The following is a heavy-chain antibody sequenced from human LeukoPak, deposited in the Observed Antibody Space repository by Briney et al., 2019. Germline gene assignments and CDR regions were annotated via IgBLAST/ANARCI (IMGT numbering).Heavy chain of an antibody. CDR1: GYTFTDYY. CDR2: VNPNTGGT. V-gene: IGHV1-2*02. D-gene: IGHD2-15*01. Sequence: ALVKVSCKASGYTFTDYYLHWVRQPPGQGLEWMGGVNPNTGGTNHVMKFQGRINITGKTAISTVYMDLNRLRSDETAVYYWARSIVVLPSPTSHSFVLWGQGTMVTVSS. J-gene: IGHJ3*01. CDR3: ARSIVVLPSPTSHSFVL.